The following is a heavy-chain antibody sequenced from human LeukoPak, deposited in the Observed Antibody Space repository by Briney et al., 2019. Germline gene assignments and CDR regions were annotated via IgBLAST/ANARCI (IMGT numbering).Heavy chain of an antibody. CDR1: GGTFSSYA. CDR2: IIPIFGTA. D-gene: IGHD6-6*01. V-gene: IGHV1-69*13. Sequence: SVKVPCKASGGTFSSYAISWVRQAPGQGLEWMGGIIPIFGTANYAQKFQGRVTITADESTSTAYMELSSLRSEDTAVYYCARDWGAARPSGFFDYWGQGTLVTVSS. J-gene: IGHJ4*02. CDR3: ARDWGAARPSGFFDY.